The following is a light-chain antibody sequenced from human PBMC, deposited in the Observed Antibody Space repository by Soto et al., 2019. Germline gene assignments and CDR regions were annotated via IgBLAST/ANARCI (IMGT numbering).Light chain of an antibody. CDR1: QSLLHSSGNIY. Sequence: DIVVTQSPLSLPVTPGEPASISCRSSQSLLHSSGNIYLDWYLQKPGQSPQVLIYMGSNRASGVPDRFSGSGSGTDFTLKISRVEAEDVGVYYCMQTLQSRTFGPGTKVEIK. CDR2: MGS. J-gene: IGKJ3*01. CDR3: MQTLQSRT. V-gene: IGKV2-28*01.